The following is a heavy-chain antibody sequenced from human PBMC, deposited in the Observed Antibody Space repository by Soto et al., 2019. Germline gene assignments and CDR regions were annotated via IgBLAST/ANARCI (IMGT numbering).Heavy chain of an antibody. Sequence: SQTLSLTWTVAGGSSSTYYWSWIRQPPGKGLEWIGYIYYTGTTTYNPSFKSRLTISVDSSKNQFSPKLTSVTAADTAVYYCARLGGFYQSLDSWGQGALVTVSS. V-gene: IGHV4-59*08. CDR3: ARLGGFYQSLDS. CDR1: GGSSSTYY. D-gene: IGHD3-22*01. J-gene: IGHJ5*01. CDR2: IYYTGTT.